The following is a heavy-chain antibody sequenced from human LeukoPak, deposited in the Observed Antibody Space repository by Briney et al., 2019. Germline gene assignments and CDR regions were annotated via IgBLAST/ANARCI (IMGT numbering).Heavy chain of an antibody. Sequence: GGSLRLPCAASGFPFGDYVMHWVRQVPGKGLVWVSRISHDGTSITYADSVKGRFTVSRDNAKNTLYLQMESVRVEDTAVYYCARDLEYKFFDYWGQGALVTVSS. CDR2: ISHDGTSI. CDR1: GFPFGDYV. D-gene: IGHD1-1*01. CDR3: ARDLEYKFFDY. V-gene: IGHV3-74*03. J-gene: IGHJ4*02.